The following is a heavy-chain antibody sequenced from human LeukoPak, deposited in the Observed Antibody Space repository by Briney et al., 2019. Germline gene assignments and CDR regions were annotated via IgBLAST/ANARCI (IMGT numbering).Heavy chain of an antibody. CDR3: ASYSSSWYYFDY. Sequence: PSETLSLTCAVSGYSISSGYYWGWIRQPPGRGLEWIGSIYHSGSTYYNPSLKSRVTISEDTSKNQFSLKLSSVTAADTAVYYCASYSSSWYYFDYWGQGTLVTVSS. V-gene: IGHV4-38-2*01. CDR1: GYSISSGYY. J-gene: IGHJ4*02. CDR2: IYHSGST. D-gene: IGHD6-13*01.